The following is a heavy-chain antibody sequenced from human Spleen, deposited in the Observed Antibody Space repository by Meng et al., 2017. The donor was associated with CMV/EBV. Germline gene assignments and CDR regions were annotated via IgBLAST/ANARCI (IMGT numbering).Heavy chain of an antibody. CDR2: ISSSGSTI. V-gene: IGHV3-48*03. CDR3: AREMATSPPDY. D-gene: IGHD5-24*01. CDR1: GCTFTSYT. J-gene: IGHJ4*02. Sequence: GGSLRLSCAASGCTFTSYTINWVRQAPGKGLEWVSYISSSGSTIYYADSVKGRFTISRDNAKNSLYLQMNSLRAEDTAVYYCAREMATSPPDYWGQGTLVTVSS.